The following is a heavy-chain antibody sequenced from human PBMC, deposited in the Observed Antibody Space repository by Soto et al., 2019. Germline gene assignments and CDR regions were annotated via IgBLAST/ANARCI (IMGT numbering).Heavy chain of an antibody. CDR2: LYDVDGS. CDR1: GLTVSGKKY. V-gene: IGHV3-53*01. J-gene: IGHJ3*01. D-gene: IGHD1-1*01. CDR3: ASWHEREHAYDV. Sequence: DVQLVESGGGLIQPGGSLRLSCAAFGLTVSGKKYVAWVRQAPGKGLEWVSALYDVDGSFYAVSVKGRFTTASDSSKTTVYLQMNGLRPDDTAVYYCASWHEREHAYDVWGQGTTVTVSS.